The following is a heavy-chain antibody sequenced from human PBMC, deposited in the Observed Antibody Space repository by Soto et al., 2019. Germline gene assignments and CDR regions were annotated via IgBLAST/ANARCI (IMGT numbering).Heavy chain of an antibody. V-gene: IGHV4-39*01. CDR2: IYYSGST. CDR1: GGSISSSSYY. Sequence: QLQLQESGPGLVKPSETLSLTCTVSGGSISSSSYYWGWIRQPPGKGLEWIGSIYYSGSTYYNPSLKSRVTISVDTSKNQFSLKLSSVTAADTAVYYCARSQQGGGTFDYWGQGTLVTVSS. D-gene: IGHD3-16*01. CDR3: ARSQQGGGTFDY. J-gene: IGHJ4*02.